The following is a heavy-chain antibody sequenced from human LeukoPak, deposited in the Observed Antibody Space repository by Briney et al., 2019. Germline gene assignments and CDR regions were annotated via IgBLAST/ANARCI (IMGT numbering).Heavy chain of an antibody. D-gene: IGHD1-26*01. V-gene: IGHV3-53*01. Sequence: GGSLRLSCAASGFTVSTNYMSWGRQAPGKGLEWVSVIYSGGSTHYADSVKGRFTISRDNSKNTLYLQMNNLRPEDTAVYFCARDLRDSRGSYGSDYWGQGTLVTVSS. CDR1: GFTVSTNY. J-gene: IGHJ4*02. CDR3: ARDLRDSRGSYGSDY. CDR2: IYSGGST.